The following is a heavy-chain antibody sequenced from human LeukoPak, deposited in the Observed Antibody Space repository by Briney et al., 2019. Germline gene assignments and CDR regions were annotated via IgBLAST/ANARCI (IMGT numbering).Heavy chain of an antibody. D-gene: IGHD3-22*01. CDR2: IYFSGSR. J-gene: IGHJ4*02. CDR3: ARGEGGYTLYSFDY. Sequence: SETLSLTCTVSGASIRSGDHHWSWLRQSAGKGLEWIGYIYFSGSRSSNPSLRSRLTISVDTSKNQFSLKLSSMTVTDTAIYYCARGEGGYTLYSFDYWGEGALVTVSS. V-gene: IGHV4-30-4*01. CDR1: GASIRSGDHH.